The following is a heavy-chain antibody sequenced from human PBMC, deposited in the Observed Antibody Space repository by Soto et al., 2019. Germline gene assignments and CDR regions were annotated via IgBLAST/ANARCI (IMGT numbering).Heavy chain of an antibody. CDR1: GGSISSSSYY. CDR3: ARQYSSGWQYYFDY. J-gene: IGHJ4*02. Sequence: SETLSLTCTVSGGSISSSSYYWGWIRQPPGKGLEWIGSIYYSGSTYYNPSLKSQVTISVDTSKNQFSLKLSSVTAADTAVYYCARQYSSGWQYYFDYWGQGTLVTVSS. D-gene: IGHD6-19*01. V-gene: IGHV4-39*01. CDR2: IYYSGST.